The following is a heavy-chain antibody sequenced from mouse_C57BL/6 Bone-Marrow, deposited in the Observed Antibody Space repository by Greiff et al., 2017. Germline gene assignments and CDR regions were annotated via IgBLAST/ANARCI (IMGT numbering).Heavy chain of an antibody. CDR2: LSGGGGNT. V-gene: IGHV5-9*01. CDR3: SRHGYYSYWYFDV. Sequence: MLVESGGGLVKPGGSLKLSCAASGFTFSSYTMSWVRQTPEKRLEWVATLSGGGGNTYYPDSVQGRFTISRDNAKNTLYLQMSSLMAEDTSLYYCSRHGYYSYWYFDVWGTGTTVTVSS. J-gene: IGHJ1*03. D-gene: IGHD2-3*01. CDR1: GFTFSSYT.